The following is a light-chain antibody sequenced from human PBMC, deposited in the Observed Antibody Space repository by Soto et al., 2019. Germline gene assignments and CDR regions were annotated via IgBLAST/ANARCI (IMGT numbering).Light chain of an antibody. J-gene: IGLJ3*02. Sequence: QSVLTQPRSVSGSPGQSVTISCTGTSSDVGGYNFVSWYQQCPGKAPKLIIYDVSKRPSGVPDRFSGSKSGNTASLTISGLQAEDEADYYCCSYAGTYTLWVFGGGTNLTVL. CDR3: CSYAGTYTLWV. V-gene: IGLV2-11*01. CDR1: SSDVGGYNF. CDR2: DVS.